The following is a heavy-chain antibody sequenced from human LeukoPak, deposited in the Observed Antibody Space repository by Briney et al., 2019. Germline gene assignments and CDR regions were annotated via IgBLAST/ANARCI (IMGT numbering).Heavy chain of an antibody. D-gene: IGHD2-21*01. V-gene: IGHV4-39*01. CDR2: IYYSGST. CDR1: GGSISSSSYY. Sequence: PSETLSLTCTVSGGSISSSSYYWGWIRQPPGKGLEWTGSIYYSGSTYYNPSLKSRVAISVDTSKNQFSLKLSSVTAADTAVYYCARRSISHYYFDYWGQGTLVTVSS. J-gene: IGHJ4*02. CDR3: ARRSISHYYFDY.